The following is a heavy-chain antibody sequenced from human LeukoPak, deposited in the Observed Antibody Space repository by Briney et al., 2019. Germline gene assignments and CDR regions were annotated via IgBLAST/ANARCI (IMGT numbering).Heavy chain of an antibody. D-gene: IGHD3-10*02. Sequence: GGSLRLSCAASGFTFSSYSMNWVRQAPGKGLEWVSYISSSSSTIYYADSVKGRFTISRDNAKNSLYLQMNSLRAEDTAVYYCAKGVHVRYYYYMDVWGKGTTVTISS. CDR1: GFTFSSYS. CDR2: ISSSSSTI. J-gene: IGHJ6*03. CDR3: AKGVHVRYYYYMDV. V-gene: IGHV3-48*01.